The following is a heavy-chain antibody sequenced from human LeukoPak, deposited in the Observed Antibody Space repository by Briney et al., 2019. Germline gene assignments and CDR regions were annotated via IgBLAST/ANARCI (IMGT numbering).Heavy chain of an antibody. CDR3: AREVYYYYYMDV. Sequence: GGSLRLSCAASGFTVSSNYMNWIRQAPGKGLEWVSYISRSGNTIYYADSVKGRFTISRDNAKNSLYLQMDSLRAEDTAVYYCAREVYYYYYMDVWGKGTTVAVSS. J-gene: IGHJ6*03. CDR2: ISRSGNTI. V-gene: IGHV3-11*04. CDR1: GFTVSSNY.